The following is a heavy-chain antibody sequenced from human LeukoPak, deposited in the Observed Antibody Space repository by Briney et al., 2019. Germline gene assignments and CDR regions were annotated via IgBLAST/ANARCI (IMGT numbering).Heavy chain of an antibody. Sequence: GRSLRLSCAASGFTFSSYAMHWVRQAPGKGLEWVAVIWYDGSNKYYADSVKGRFTISRDNSKNTLYLQMNSLRAEDTAVYYCAGPREGTSRRGPLDYWGQGTLVAVSS. J-gene: IGHJ4*02. CDR3: AGPREGTSRRGPLDY. D-gene: IGHD2-2*01. CDR1: GFTFSSYA. V-gene: IGHV3-33*01. CDR2: IWYDGSNK.